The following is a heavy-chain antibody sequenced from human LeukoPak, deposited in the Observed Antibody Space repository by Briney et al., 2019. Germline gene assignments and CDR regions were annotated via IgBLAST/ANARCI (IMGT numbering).Heavy chain of an antibody. D-gene: IGHD2-15*01. CDR2: VYHSGST. CDR3: ARATYCSGGNCYKIRYFDP. J-gene: IGHJ2*01. CDR1: GGSFSGYY. V-gene: IGHV4-34*01. Sequence: PSETLSLTCAVYGGSFSGYYWNWIRQPPGKGLEWIGEVYHSGSTNYNPSLKSRVTISVDTSKNQFSLKLSSVTAADTAVYYCARATYCSGGNCYKIRYFDPWGRGTLVTVSS.